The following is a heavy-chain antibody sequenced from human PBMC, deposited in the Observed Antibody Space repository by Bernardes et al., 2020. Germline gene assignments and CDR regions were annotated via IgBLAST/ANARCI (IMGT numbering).Heavy chain of an antibody. CDR1: GFTFSGYW. CDR3: AREGTALYFDY. J-gene: IGHJ4*02. V-gene: IGHV3-7*03. Sequence: GRSLRLSCAASGFTFSGYWMSWVRQAPGKGLEWVANIKQDGSEKYYVDSVKGRFTISRDNDKNSLYLQMNSLRAEDTAVYYCAREGTALYFDYWGQGTLVTVSP. CDR2: IKQDGSEK.